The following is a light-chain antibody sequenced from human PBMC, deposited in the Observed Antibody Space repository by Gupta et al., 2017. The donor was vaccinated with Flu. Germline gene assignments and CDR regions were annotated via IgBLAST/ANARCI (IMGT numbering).Light chain of an antibody. CDR3: QQDENYLAS. V-gene: IGKV1-5*03. CDR1: ESIRDW. Sequence: PADMTASVGDRGTGACRVRESIRDWLAWYQQKPGNAPKLLIYMAYTVESGVPSRLSGSGYGTEFTLTISSRQPDEFATYYCQQDENYLASFGQGTKVEIK. CDR2: MAY. J-gene: IGKJ2*01.